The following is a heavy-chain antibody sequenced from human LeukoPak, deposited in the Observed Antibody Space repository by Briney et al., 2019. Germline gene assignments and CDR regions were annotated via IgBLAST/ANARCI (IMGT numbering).Heavy chain of an antibody. D-gene: IGHD1-26*01. CDR2: IYYSGST. CDR3: ARGNYREATRLNWFDP. CDR1: GGSVSSGSYY. J-gene: IGHJ5*02. V-gene: IGHV4-61*01. Sequence: SETLSLTCTVSGGSVSSGSYYWSWIRQPPGKGLEWIGYIYYSGSTNYNPSLKSRVTISVDTSKNQFSLKLSSVTAADTAVYYCARGNYREATRLNWFDPWGQGTLVTVS.